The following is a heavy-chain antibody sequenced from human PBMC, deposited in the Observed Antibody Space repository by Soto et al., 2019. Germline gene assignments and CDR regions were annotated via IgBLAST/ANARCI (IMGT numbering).Heavy chain of an antibody. Sequence: QERLVQSGAEVRKPGSSVKVSCKVTGGTSTRYAINWVRQAPGQGLEWMGGIVSMFGTSKYAQKFQGRVTITADTSKNIAYMELRSLRSEDTAVYYCNRGSEYDFWSGYLWGQGTLVSVSS. J-gene: IGHJ4*02. D-gene: IGHD3-3*01. CDR1: GGTSTRYA. CDR3: NRGSEYDFWSGYL. CDR2: IVSMFGTS. V-gene: IGHV1-69*06.